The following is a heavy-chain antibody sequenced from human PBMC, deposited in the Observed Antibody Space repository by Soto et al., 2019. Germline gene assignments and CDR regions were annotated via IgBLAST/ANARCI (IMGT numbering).Heavy chain of an antibody. J-gene: IGHJ5*02. CDR1: GFSLSTSGVG. Sequence: AGPTLVNPTHPLTLTCPFSGFSLSTSGVGVGWIRQPPGKALEWLALIYWNDDKRYSPSLKSRLTITKDTSKNQVVLTMTNMDPVDTATYYCAPQLDYYDSSGYRSPFDPWGQGTLVTVSS. V-gene: IGHV2-5*01. CDR3: APQLDYYDSSGYRSPFDP. CDR2: IYWNDDK. D-gene: IGHD3-22*01.